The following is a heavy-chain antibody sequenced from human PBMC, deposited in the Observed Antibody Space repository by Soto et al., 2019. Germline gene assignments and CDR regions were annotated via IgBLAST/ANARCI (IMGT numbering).Heavy chain of an antibody. V-gene: IGHV3-23*01. Sequence: EVQLLESGGGLVQPGGSLRLSCAASGFTFSNYAMSWVRQAPGKGLEWVSGIGGSGGYTYYADSVKGRFTISRDNSKNTLYLQMNSLRAEDTAIYYCASRRFYDSRGYYYYYFDDWGQGTLVTVSS. CDR3: ASRRFYDSRGYYYYYFDD. CDR2: IGGSGGYT. J-gene: IGHJ4*02. CDR1: GFTFSNYA. D-gene: IGHD3-22*01.